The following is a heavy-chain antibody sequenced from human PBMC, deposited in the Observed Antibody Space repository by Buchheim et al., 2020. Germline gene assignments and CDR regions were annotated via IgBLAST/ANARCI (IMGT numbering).Heavy chain of an antibody. D-gene: IGHD6-13*01. Sequence: EVQLVESGGGLVQPGGSLRLSCAASGFTFSTHWMTWVRQAPGKGLEWLANIKPDGSQKHYVDSAKGRFTISRDNAKNSLSLQMNSLRAEDTAVYYCANAPAAAGIYWGQG. V-gene: IGHV3-7*01. J-gene: IGHJ4*02. CDR1: GFTFSTHW. CDR2: IKPDGSQK. CDR3: ANAPAAAGIY.